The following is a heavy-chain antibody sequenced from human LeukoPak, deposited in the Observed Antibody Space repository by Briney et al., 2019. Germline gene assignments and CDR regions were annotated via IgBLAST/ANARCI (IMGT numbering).Heavy chain of an antibody. CDR2: MSPNSGNT. D-gene: IGHD3-22*01. J-gene: IGHJ4*02. V-gene: IGHV1-8*01. CDR1: GYTLTSYD. CDR3: ARLTKDSSGSDY. Sequence: ASVKVSCKASGYTLTSYDINWMRQATGQGLEWMGWMSPNSGNTGYAQKFQGRVTMTRDTSISTAYMELSRLRSDDTAVYYCARLTKDSSGSDYWGQGTLVTVSS.